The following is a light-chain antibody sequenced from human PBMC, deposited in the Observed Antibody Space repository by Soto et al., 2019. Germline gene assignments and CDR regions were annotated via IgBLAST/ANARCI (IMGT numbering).Light chain of an antibody. Sequence: DIVMTQSPRSLPVTPGEPAYISCRFIQSLLHSHGYNYLDWYLQKPGQSPQFLLYLCSNRASGVPDRFSGIGSGTDFTLKISSVEAEDFGVYYCMQALQTPPTFGQGTKVEIK. V-gene: IGKV2-28*01. J-gene: IGKJ1*01. CDR3: MQALQTPPT. CDR2: LCS. CDR1: QSLLHSHGYNY.